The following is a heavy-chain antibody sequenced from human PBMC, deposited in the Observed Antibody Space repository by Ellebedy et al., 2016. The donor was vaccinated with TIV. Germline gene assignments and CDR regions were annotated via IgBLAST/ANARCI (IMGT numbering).Heavy chain of an antibody. CDR3: ARVGVGGWFDP. V-gene: IGHV3-21*04. Sequence: GVSLRLSXAASGLTFSSYSMNWVRQAPGKGLEWVSSISSSSSYIYYADSVKGRFTISRDNAKNSLYLQMNSLRCDDAAVYYCARVGVGGWFDPWGQGTLVTVSS. D-gene: IGHD2-15*01. CDR2: ISSSSSYI. CDR1: GLTFSSYS. J-gene: IGHJ5*02.